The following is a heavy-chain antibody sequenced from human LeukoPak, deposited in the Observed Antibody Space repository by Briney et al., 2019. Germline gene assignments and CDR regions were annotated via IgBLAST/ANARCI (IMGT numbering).Heavy chain of an antibody. CDR2: IMTDGSVA. J-gene: IGHJ4*02. Sequence: PGGSLRLSCVASGFTFSNHWMHWVRQAPGQGLVWVARIMTDGSVANYADSVQGRFTISRDNAKNTLFLQMNSLRPDDTAVYYCARDRVAGSWSCDSWGQGTLVAVSS. CDR3: ARDRVAGSWSCDS. D-gene: IGHD3-10*01. V-gene: IGHV3-74*01. CDR1: GFTFSNHW.